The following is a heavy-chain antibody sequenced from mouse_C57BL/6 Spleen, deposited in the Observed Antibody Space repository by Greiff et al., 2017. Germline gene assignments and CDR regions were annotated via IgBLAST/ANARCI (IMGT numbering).Heavy chain of an antibody. D-gene: IGHD2-4*01. J-gene: IGHJ4*01. CDR1: GFSLTSYG. CDR2: IWRGGST. Sequence: VQVVESGPGLVQPSQSLSITCTVSGFSLTSYGVHWVRQSPGKGLEWLGVIWRGGSTDYNAAFMSRLSITKDNSKSQVFFKMNSLQADDTAIYYCAGGLRQGYAMDYWGQGTSVTVSS. CDR3: AGGLRQGYAMDY. V-gene: IGHV2-5*01.